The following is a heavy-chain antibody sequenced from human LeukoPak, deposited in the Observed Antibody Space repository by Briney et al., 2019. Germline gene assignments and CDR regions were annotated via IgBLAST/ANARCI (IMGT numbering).Heavy chain of an antibody. CDR1: GFTFDDYA. CDR2: ISWNSGSI. Sequence: PGRSLRLSCAASGFTFDDYAMHWLRQAPGKGLEWVSGISWNSGSICYADSVKGRFTISRDNAKNSLYLQMNSLRAEHTALYYCAKARLDDYGGNSWDYWGQGTLVTVSS. CDR3: AKARLDDYGGNSWDY. J-gene: IGHJ4*02. V-gene: IGHV3-9*01. D-gene: IGHD4-23*01.